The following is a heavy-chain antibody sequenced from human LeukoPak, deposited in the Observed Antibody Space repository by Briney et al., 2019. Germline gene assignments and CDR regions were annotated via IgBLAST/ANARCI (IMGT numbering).Heavy chain of an antibody. J-gene: IGHJ4*02. CDR2: ISSSGSTI. Sequence: GGSLRLSCAASGFTFSSYEMNWVRQAPGKGLEWVSYISSSGSTIYYADSVKGRFTISRDNSKNMLFLQMNSLRAEDTAVYYCARGGAGVYFFDYWGQGILVTVSS. D-gene: IGHD6-13*01. CDR1: GFTFSSYE. CDR3: ARGGAGVYFFDY. V-gene: IGHV3-48*03.